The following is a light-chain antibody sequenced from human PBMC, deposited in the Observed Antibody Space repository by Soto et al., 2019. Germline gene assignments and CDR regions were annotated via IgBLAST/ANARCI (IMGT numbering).Light chain of an antibody. CDR1: QSVSSNY. J-gene: IGKJ4*01. CDR2: GAS. V-gene: IGKV3-20*01. CDR3: QQYGASPLT. Sequence: EIVLTQSPGTLSLSPGESATLSCRASQSVSSNYLAWYQQQPGQAPRLLIYGASSMATGIPDRFSGSGSGTDFTLIISRLEPEDVAVYFCQQYGASPLTFGGGTKVEIK.